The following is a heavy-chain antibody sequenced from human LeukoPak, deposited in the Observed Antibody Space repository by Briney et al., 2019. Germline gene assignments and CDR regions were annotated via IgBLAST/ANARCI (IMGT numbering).Heavy chain of an antibody. CDR3: ARGTRLEYNNWFDP. CDR1: GGSISSGSYY. V-gene: IGHV4-61*02. D-gene: IGHD1-1*01. Sequence: PSETLSLTCTVSGGSISSGSYYWSWIRQPAGKGLEWIGRIYTSGSTNYNPSLKSRVTISVDTSKNQFSLKLSSVTAADTAVYYCARGTRLEYNNWFDPWGQGTLVTVSS. J-gene: IGHJ5*02. CDR2: IYTSGST.